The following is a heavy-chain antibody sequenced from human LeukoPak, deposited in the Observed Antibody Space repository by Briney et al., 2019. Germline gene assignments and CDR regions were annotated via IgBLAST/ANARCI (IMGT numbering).Heavy chain of an antibody. J-gene: IGHJ4*01. Sequence: GGSLRLSCAVSGFTFTSYWMNWVRQAPGKGLEWVASIRQDGVEKSYVGSAKGRFTISRDNTKNSLYLQMSSLRAEDTAVYYCARDGTAPGLYFDLWGQGTLVTVSS. CDR2: IRQDGVEK. CDR1: GFTFTSYW. D-gene: IGHD6-13*01. V-gene: IGHV3-7*01. CDR3: ARDGTAPGLYFDL.